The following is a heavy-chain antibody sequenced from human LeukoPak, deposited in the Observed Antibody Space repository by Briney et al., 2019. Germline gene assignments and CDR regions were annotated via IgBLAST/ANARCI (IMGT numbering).Heavy chain of an antibody. CDR3: AKTYYYDTSGYYSFPN. CDR1: GFTFSTYA. J-gene: IGHJ4*02. Sequence: PGGSLRLSCAASGFTFSTYAMSWVRQAPGKGLEWVSAISGSGGSTYYADSMKGRFTISRDNSKNTLYLQLNSLRVEDTAVYYCAKTYYYDTSGYYSFPNWGQGTQVTVSS. CDR2: ISGSGGST. V-gene: IGHV3-23*01. D-gene: IGHD3-22*01.